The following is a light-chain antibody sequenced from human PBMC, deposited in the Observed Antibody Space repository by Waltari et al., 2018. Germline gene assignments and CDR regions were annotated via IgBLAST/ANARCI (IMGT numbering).Light chain of an antibody. CDR1: HDINNV. Sequence: DIQMTQSPSSVSASVGDRVSITCRASHDINNVLGWYQQKPGKPPKILIYAASTLQSGVPSRFSGSGSGTDFTLTISTLQPEDFAIYYCQQANSFPLTFGGGTKVEIK. CDR2: AAS. V-gene: IGKV1-12*01. J-gene: IGKJ4*01. CDR3: QQANSFPLT.